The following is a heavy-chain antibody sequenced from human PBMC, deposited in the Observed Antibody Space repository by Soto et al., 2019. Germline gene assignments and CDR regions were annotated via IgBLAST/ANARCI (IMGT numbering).Heavy chain of an antibody. Sequence: EVQLVESGGVVVQPGGSLRLSCAASGFTFDDYAIHWVRQAPGRGLEWVSLISWDGTRTYYADSVKGRFTISRDNSKNSLYLQMNSLRAEDTALYYCAKDLCSGCSTTCYTRLDSWGQGTLVTVSS. J-gene: IGHJ4*02. V-gene: IGHV3-43D*04. CDR2: ISWDGTRT. D-gene: IGHD2-2*02. CDR1: GFTFDDYA. CDR3: AKDLCSGCSTTCYTRLDS.